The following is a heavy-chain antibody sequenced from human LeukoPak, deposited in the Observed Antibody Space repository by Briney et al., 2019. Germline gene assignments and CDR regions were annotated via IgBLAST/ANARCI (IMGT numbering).Heavy chain of an antibody. V-gene: IGHV3-7*01. CDR1: GFTFVTYW. J-gene: IGHJ4*02. Sequence: GGSLRLSCTASGFTFVTYWMSWVRQAPGKGLEWVANIKQDGSEKNYVDSVKGRFTISRDNAKNSLYLQMNSLRADDKAVYYCARSLWPEDYWGQGTLVTVSS. CDR3: ARSLWPEDY. D-gene: IGHD2/OR15-2a*01. CDR2: IKQDGSEK.